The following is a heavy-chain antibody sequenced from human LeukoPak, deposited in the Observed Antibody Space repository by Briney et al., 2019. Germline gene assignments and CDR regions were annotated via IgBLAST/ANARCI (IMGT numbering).Heavy chain of an antibody. CDR2: IKQDGSQK. J-gene: IGHJ4*02. D-gene: IGHD1-26*01. Sequence: GGSLRLSCAASGFTFSNYWMSWVRQVPGKGPEWVANIKQDGSQKYYVDSVKGRFTISRDNAKNSLYLQMDSLRAEDTAVYYCARDKEGGATKLDYWGQGTLVTVSS. V-gene: IGHV3-7*03. CDR3: ARDKEGGATKLDY. CDR1: GFTFSNYW.